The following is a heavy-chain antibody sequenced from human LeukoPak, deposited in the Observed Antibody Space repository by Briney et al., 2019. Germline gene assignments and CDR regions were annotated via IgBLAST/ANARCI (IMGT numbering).Heavy chain of an antibody. CDR2: IKQDGSDK. D-gene: IGHD6-19*01. CDR1: GFTFSSFW. V-gene: IGHV3-7*01. Sequence: PGGSLRLSCAVSGFTFSSFWMTWVRQPPGKGLELVANIKQDGSDKYYVDSVKGRFTISRDNAKNSLYLQMNSLRAEDTAVYYCARELSSGWYYFDHWGQGTLVTVSS. J-gene: IGHJ4*02. CDR3: ARELSSGWYYFDH.